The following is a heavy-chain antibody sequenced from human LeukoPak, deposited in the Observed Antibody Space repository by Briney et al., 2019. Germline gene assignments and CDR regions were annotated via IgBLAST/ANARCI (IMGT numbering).Heavy chain of an antibody. V-gene: IGHV3-33*01. Sequence: GGSLGPSCGAAGFTFSSYGIHRGRPAPGKGVGGGGVIWYDGSNKYYADSVKDRFTISRDNSKNTLYLQMNSLRAEDTAVYYCARDSYYGSGSYYYYFDYWGQGTLVTVSS. J-gene: IGHJ4*02. CDR1: GFTFSSYG. CDR3: ARDSYYGSGSYYYYFDY. D-gene: IGHD3-10*01. CDR2: IWYDGSNK.